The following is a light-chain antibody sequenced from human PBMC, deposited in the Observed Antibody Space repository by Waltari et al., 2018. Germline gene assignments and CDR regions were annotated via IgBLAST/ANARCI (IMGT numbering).Light chain of an antibody. CDR1: SSNIGSFYD. CDR3: QSFDSSLSAWV. Sequence: QSVLPQPPSVSGAPGPRVPIHCTWISSNIGSFYDVPWSQPLPETAPKLLIYGNSNRPAGVTDRFSGSKSGTSASLAITGLQAEDEADYYCQSFDSSLSAWVFGGGTKLTVL. J-gene: IGLJ3*02. V-gene: IGLV1-40*01. CDR2: GNS.